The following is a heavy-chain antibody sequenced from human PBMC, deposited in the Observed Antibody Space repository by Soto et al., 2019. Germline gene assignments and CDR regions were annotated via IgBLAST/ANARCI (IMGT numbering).Heavy chain of an antibody. Sequence: SETLSLTCGVYGGSFSHYFWTWVRQTPERGLEWIGEIRSSGYTDYSPSLKSRLTTSIDTSKSQFSLELTSMTAADTAIYYCAGGIAAAWEVLAHWGQGALVTVSS. V-gene: IGHV4-34*01. D-gene: IGHD6-13*01. CDR3: AGGIAAAWEVLAH. J-gene: IGHJ5*02. CDR2: IRSSGYT. CDR1: GGSFSHYF.